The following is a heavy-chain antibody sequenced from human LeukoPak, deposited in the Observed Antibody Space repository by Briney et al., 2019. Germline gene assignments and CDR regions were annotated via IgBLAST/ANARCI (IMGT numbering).Heavy chain of an antibody. D-gene: IGHD1-26*01. Sequence: SETLSLTCTVSGGSISSYYWSWIRQPPGKGLEWIGYIYTSGSTNYNPSLKSRVTISVDTSKNQFSLKLSSVTAADTAVYYCARHVAGSYSWYFDYWGQGTLVTVSS. J-gene: IGHJ4*02. CDR1: GGSISSYY. CDR2: IYTSGST. CDR3: ARHVAGSYSWYFDY. V-gene: IGHV4-4*09.